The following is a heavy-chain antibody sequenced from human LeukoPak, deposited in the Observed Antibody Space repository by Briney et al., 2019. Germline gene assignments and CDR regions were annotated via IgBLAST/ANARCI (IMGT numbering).Heavy chain of an antibody. J-gene: IGHJ4*02. D-gene: IGHD3-22*01. CDR1: GFTFSSYE. CDR2: ISGSGGST. V-gene: IGHV3-23*01. Sequence: GGSLTLSCAASGFTFSSYEMNWVRQAPGKGLEWVSAISGSGGSTYYADSVKGRFTISRDNSKNTLYLQMNSLRAEDTAVYYCAKGEWNYYDSSGYQQSRVRWADYWGQGTLVTVSS. CDR3: AKGEWNYYDSSGYQQSRVRWADY.